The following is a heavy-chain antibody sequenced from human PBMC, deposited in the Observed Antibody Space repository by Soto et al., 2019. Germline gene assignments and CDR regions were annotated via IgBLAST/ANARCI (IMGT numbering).Heavy chain of an antibody. D-gene: IGHD5-12*01. CDR2: ISSSGSTM. V-gene: IGHV3-48*03. Sequence: LRLSCAASGFTFSSYEMNWVRQAPGKGLEWVSYISSSGSTMYYADSVKGRFTISRDNAKNSLYLQMNSLRAEDTAVYYCARDRIGVATIIDYWGQGTLVTVSS. J-gene: IGHJ4*02. CDR3: ARDRIGVATIIDY. CDR1: GFTFSSYE.